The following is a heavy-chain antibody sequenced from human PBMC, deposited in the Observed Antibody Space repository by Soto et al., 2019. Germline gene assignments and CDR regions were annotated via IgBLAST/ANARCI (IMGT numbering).Heavy chain of an antibody. CDR2: INPNSGGT. J-gene: IGHJ4*02. CDR1: GYTFTGYY. D-gene: IGHD2-21*02. Sequence: ASVKVSCKASGYTFTGYYMHWVRQAPGQGLEWMGWINPNSGGTNYAQKFQGRVTMTRDTSISTAYMELSRLRSDDTAVYYCARDGCGGDCLDFDYWGQGTLVTVSS. CDR3: ARDGCGGDCLDFDY. V-gene: IGHV1-2*02.